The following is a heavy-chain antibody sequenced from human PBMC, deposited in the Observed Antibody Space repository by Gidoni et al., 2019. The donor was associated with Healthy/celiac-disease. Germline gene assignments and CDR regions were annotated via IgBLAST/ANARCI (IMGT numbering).Heavy chain of an antibody. CDR2: ISYDGSNK. D-gene: IGHD3-10*01. CDR3: ARAGGSGRLLPSNWFDP. Sequence: QVQLVESGGGVVQPGRSLRLSCASSGFTFSSYAMHWVRQAPGKGLEWVAVISYDGSNKYYADSVKGRFTISRDNSKNTLYLQMNSLRAEDTAVYYCARAGGSGRLLPSNWFDPWGQGTLVTVSS. CDR1: GFTFSSYA. V-gene: IGHV3-30-3*01. J-gene: IGHJ5*02.